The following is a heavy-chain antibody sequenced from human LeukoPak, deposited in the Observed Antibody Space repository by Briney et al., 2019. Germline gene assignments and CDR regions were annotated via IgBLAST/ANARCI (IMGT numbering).Heavy chain of an antibody. CDR2: MNPNSGNT. V-gene: IGHV1-8*01. D-gene: IGHD3-10*01. Sequence: ASVKVSCKASGYTFTSYDINWVRQATGQGLEWMGWMNPNSGNTGYAQKFQGRVTMTRNTSISTAYMELSSLRSEDTAVYYCARSFATPNWFDPWGQGTLVTVSS. J-gene: IGHJ5*02. CDR3: ARSFATPNWFDP. CDR1: GYTFTSYD.